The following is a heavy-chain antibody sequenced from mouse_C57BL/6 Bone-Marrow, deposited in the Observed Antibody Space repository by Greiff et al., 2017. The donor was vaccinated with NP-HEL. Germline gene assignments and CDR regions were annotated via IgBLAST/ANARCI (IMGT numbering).Heavy chain of an antibody. Sequence: EVMLVESGGGLVKPGGSLKLSCAASGFTFSDYGMHWVRQAPEKGLEWVAYISSGSSTIYYADTVKGRFTISRDNAKNTLFLQMTSLRSEDTAMYYCARELGRYAMDYSGQGTSVTVSS. V-gene: IGHV5-17*01. CDR3: ARELGRYAMDY. D-gene: IGHD4-1*01. J-gene: IGHJ4*01. CDR2: ISSGSSTI. CDR1: GFTFSDYG.